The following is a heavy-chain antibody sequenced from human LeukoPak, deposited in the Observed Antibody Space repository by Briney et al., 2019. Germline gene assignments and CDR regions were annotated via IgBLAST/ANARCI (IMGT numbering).Heavy chain of an antibody. Sequence: SQTLSLTCTVSGGSISSGSYYWSWIWQPAGKRLEWIGRIYTSGSTNYNPSLKSRVTISVDTSKNQFSLKLNSVTAADTAVYYCARVEIFGVVKGAFDIWGHGTLVTVSS. D-gene: IGHD3-3*01. CDR2: IYTSGST. V-gene: IGHV4-61*02. CDR1: GGSISSGSYY. CDR3: ARVEIFGVVKGAFDI. J-gene: IGHJ3*02.